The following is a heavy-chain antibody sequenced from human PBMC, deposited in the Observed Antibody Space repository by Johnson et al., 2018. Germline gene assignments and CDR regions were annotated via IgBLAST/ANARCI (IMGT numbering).Heavy chain of an antibody. D-gene: IGHD3-10*01. CDR1: GGTFSSYA. Sequence: QVRLGQCGAEVTKPGSSVEVSCKASGGTFSSYAISWVRQAPGQGLEWMGGIIPIFGTANYAQKFQGRVTMTRNTSISTAYMELSSLSSEDTAVYYRARGLTMVRGERFDPWCQGTLVTVSS. CDR3: ARGLTMVRGERFDP. CDR2: IIPIFGTA. J-gene: IGHJ5*02. V-gene: IGHV1-69*05.